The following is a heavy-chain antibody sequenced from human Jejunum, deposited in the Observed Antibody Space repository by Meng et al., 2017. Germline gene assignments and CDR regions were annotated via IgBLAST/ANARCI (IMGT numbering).Heavy chain of an antibody. CDR3: AHGVLESGDGRYFPR. V-gene: IGHV4-34*02. Sequence: QLQQWGAGLVKPSETLSLTCTVSGGSFSGFYWNWIRQSPEKGLEWIGKINPVGFIHYNPSLKSRVTISLDTSNNQFSLKVKSVTAADTAVYYCAHGVLESGDGRYFPRWGQGSLVTVSS. D-gene: IGHD2/OR15-2a*01. CDR2: INPVGFI. CDR1: GGSFSGFY. J-gene: IGHJ4*02.